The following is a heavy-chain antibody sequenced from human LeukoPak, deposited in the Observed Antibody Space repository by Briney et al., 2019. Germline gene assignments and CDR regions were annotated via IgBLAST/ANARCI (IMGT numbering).Heavy chain of an antibody. V-gene: IGHV3-30*18. D-gene: IGHD2-21*02. CDR3: AKDRAPFCGGDCYSGYFQH. J-gene: IGHJ1*01. CDR1: GFTFSSYG. Sequence: PGRSLRLSCAASGFTFSSYGMHWVRHAPGKGLEWVAVISYDGSNKYYADSVKGRFTISRDNSKNTLYLQMNSLRAEDTAVYYCAKDRAPFCGGDCYSGYFQHWGQGTLVTVSS. CDR2: ISYDGSNK.